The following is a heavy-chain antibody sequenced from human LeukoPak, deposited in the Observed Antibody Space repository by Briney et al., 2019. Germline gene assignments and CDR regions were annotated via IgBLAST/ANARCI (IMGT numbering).Heavy chain of an antibody. D-gene: IGHD3-9*01. Sequence: SETLSLTCTVSGDSISSSNYYWGWIRQPPGKGLEWIGHIYYSGSTYYNPSLKSRVTISVDTSKNQFSLKLSSVTAADTAVYYCARGGYDILTGYGVYGWFDPWGQGTLVTVSS. CDR3: ARGGYDILTGYGVYGWFDP. CDR2: IYYSGST. V-gene: IGHV4-39*07. J-gene: IGHJ5*02. CDR1: GDSISSSNYY.